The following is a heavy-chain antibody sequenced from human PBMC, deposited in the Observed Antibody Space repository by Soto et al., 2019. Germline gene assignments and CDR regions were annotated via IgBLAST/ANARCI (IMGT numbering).Heavy chain of an antibody. D-gene: IGHD2-21*02. V-gene: IGHV4-61*08. J-gene: IGHJ6*02. CDR1: GGSISSGGYY. Sequence: PSETLSLTCTVSGGSISSGGYYWSWIRQPPGKGLEWIGYMYNTGSTVYNPSFKSRVTISVDTSKNQFSLKLNSVTAADTAVYYCARDLWGYCGTDCYPLDVWGQGTTVTV. CDR2: MYNTGST. CDR3: ARDLWGYCGTDCYPLDV.